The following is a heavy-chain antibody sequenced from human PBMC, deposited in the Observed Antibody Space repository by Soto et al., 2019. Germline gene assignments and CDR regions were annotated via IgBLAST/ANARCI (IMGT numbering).Heavy chain of an antibody. CDR3: AKARNWNPVVDV. Sequence: PGGSLRLSCASSGFPFSSYAMSWVLQPPWKGLEWVSAISDSGGSTYYADSVQGRLTISRDNSKNTLYLQMNSLRAEDTAVYYCAKARNWNPVVDVWGKGTTVTVSS. J-gene: IGHJ6*04. CDR2: ISDSGGST. V-gene: IGHV3-23*01. CDR1: GFPFSSYA. D-gene: IGHD1-1*01.